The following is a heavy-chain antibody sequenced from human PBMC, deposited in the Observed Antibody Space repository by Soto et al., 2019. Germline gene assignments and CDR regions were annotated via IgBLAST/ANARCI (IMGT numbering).Heavy chain of an antibody. V-gene: IGHV3-30*18. J-gene: IGHJ6*02. Sequence: QVQLVESGGGVVQPGRSLRLSCAASGFTFSSYGMHWVRQAPGKGLEWVAVISYDGSNKYYADSVKGRFTISRDNSNNTLYLQMNRLRAEDTAVYYCAKGIVLVPAALHYYYYGMDVWGQGTTVTVSS. CDR1: GFTFSSYG. CDR3: AKGIVLVPAALHYYYYGMDV. D-gene: IGHD2-2*01. CDR2: ISYDGSNK.